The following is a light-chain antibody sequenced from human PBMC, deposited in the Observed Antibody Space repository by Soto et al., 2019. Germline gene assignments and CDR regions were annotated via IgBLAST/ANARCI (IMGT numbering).Light chain of an antibody. J-gene: IGLJ1*01. Sequence: QSALTQPASVSGSPGQSITISCTGTSSDVGGYNLVSWYQQQPDKAPKLMIFDGNSRPSGVSNRYSGSKFGNTAYLTISGPQAEDEGDYYCCSYAGSSTLVFGTGTKLTVL. CDR3: CSYAGSSTLV. CDR2: DGN. V-gene: IGLV2-23*01. CDR1: SSDVGGYNL.